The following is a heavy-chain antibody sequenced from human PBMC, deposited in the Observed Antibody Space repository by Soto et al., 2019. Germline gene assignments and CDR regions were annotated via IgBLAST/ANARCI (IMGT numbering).Heavy chain of an antibody. CDR1: GFTFSSYS. V-gene: IGHV3-48*01. D-gene: IGHD3-3*01. Sequence: GGSLRLSCAASGFTFSSYSMNWVRQAPGKGLEWVSYISSSSSTIYYADSVKGRFTISRDNAKNSLYLQMNSLRAEDTAVYYCARAARGFWSGPSYYYYYYMDVWGKGTTVTVS. J-gene: IGHJ6*03. CDR3: ARAARGFWSGPSYYYYYYMDV. CDR2: ISSSSSTI.